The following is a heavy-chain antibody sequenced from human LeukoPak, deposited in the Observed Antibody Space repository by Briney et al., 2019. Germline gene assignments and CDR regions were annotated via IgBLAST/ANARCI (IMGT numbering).Heavy chain of an antibody. CDR1: GFTFSSYA. CDR3: VKDGVGDYYGSGSYYNEGGYWSDP. Sequence: PGGSLRLSCSASGFTFSSYAMHWVRQAPGKGLEYVSAISSNGGSTYYADSVKGRFTISRDNSKNTLYLQMSSLRAEDTAVYYCVKDGVGDYYGSGSYYNEGGYWSDPWGQGTLVTVSS. J-gene: IGHJ5*02. D-gene: IGHD3-10*01. V-gene: IGHV3-64D*06. CDR2: ISSNGGST.